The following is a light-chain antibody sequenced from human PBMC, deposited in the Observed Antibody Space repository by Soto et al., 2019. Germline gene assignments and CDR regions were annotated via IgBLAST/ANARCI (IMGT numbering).Light chain of an antibody. Sequence: QSALTQPPSASGSPGQSVTISCTGTSSDVGGYDYVSWHQHHPGKAPKLMLYDVSKRPSGVPDRFSGSKSGNTASLTVSGLQAEDEADYYCRSYAGSNTFVFGTGTKLPS. CDR2: DVS. CDR3: RSYAGSNTFV. V-gene: IGLV2-8*01. CDR1: SSDVGGYDY. J-gene: IGLJ1*01.